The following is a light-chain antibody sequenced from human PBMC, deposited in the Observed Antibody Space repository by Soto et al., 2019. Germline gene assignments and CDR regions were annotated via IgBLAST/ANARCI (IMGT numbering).Light chain of an antibody. CDR1: QSLRSSF. Sequence: EVVLTQSPGTLSLSPGERATLSCRASQSLRSSFLAWYQKKPGQAPRLLLYGASNRATGIPDRFSGSGSGTDFTLTISRLEPEDFAVYFCLQYASPLHTFGQGTKLEIK. CDR2: GAS. V-gene: IGKV3-20*01. CDR3: LQYASPLHT. J-gene: IGKJ2*01.